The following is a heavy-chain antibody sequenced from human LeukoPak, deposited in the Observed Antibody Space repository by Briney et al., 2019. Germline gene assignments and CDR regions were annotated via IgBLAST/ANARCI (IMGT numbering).Heavy chain of an antibody. Sequence: SGTLSLTCAVSGGSISSSNWWSWVRQPPGKGLEWIGEIYHSGSTNYNPSLKSRVTISVDKSKNQFSLKLSSVTAADTAVYYCARKGAYCSSTSCYVEVDYWGQGTLVTVSS. CDR1: GGSISSSNW. CDR2: IYHSGST. CDR3: ARKGAYCSSTSCYVEVDY. V-gene: IGHV4-4*02. J-gene: IGHJ4*02. D-gene: IGHD2-2*01.